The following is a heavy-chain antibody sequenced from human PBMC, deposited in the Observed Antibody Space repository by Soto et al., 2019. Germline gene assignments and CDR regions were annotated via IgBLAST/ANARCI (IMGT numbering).Heavy chain of an antibody. Sequence: ASGKVSCKASGYTFTSYDINCVRQATGQGLEWMGWMNPNSGNTGYAQKFQGRVTMTRNTSISTAYMELSSLRSEDTAVYYCAIASPGDFWSGYYPWGRRTLVTVSS. V-gene: IGHV1-8*01. D-gene: IGHD3-3*01. CDR2: MNPNSGNT. CDR1: GYTFTSYD. CDR3: AIASPGDFWSGYYP. J-gene: IGHJ5*02.